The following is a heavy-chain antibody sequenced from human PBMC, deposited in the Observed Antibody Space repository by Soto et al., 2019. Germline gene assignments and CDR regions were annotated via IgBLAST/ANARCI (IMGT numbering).Heavy chain of an antibody. CDR2: IYYSGST. V-gene: IGHV4-31*03. D-gene: IGHD3-22*01. CDR1: GGSISSGGYY. Sequence: SETLSLTCTVSGGSISSGGYYWSWIRQHPGKGLEWIGYIYYSGSTYYNPSLKSRVTISVDTSKNQFSLKLSSVTAADTAVYYCARELAAMMANFDYWGQGTLVTVSS. CDR3: ARELAAMMANFDY. J-gene: IGHJ4*02.